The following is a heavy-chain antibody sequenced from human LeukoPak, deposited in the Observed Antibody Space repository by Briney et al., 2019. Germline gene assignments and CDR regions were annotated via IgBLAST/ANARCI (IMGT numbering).Heavy chain of an antibody. CDR1: GFTFSSYS. Sequence: GGSLRLSCAASGFTFSSYSMNWVRQAPGKGLEWVSSISSSSSYIYYADSVEGRFTISRDNAKNSLYLQMNSLRAEDTAVYYCARDAPSDDYGDYDPFDYWGQGTLVTVSS. D-gene: IGHD4-17*01. V-gene: IGHV3-21*01. CDR3: ARDAPSDDYGDYDPFDY. J-gene: IGHJ4*02. CDR2: ISSSSSYI.